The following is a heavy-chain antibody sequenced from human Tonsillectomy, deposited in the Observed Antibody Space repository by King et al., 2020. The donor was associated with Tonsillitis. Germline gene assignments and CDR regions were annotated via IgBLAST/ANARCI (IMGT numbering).Heavy chain of an antibody. CDR1: GFTFSSYD. J-gene: IGHJ2*01. V-gene: IGHV3-13*01. CDR2: IGSAGDT. D-gene: IGHD6-19*01. CDR3: ARAGVAVAGVKHWYTEL. Sequence: VQLVESGGGLVQPGGSLRLSCAASGFTFSSYDMHWVRQTTGKGLEWVSGIGSAGDTYYAGSVKGRFTISIENAENSLYLQMNKPRAGDTAMYYCARAGVAVAGVKHWYTELWGGGTLGTVSS.